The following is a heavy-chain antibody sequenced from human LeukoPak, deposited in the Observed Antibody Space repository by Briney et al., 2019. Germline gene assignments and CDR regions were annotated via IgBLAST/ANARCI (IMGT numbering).Heavy chain of an antibody. J-gene: IGHJ6*02. CDR2: ISSSSYYT. CDR3: TKDRSGTVQGSFGMDV. CDR1: GFTFSDYY. V-gene: IGHV3-11*06. Sequence: GGSLRLSCAASGFTFSDYYMSWIRQAPGKGLEWVSYISSSSYYTNYADSVKGRFTISRDSSKNTVSLQMNSLRGEDTAVYYCTKDRSGTVQGSFGMDVWGQGTTVTVSS. D-gene: IGHD3-10*01.